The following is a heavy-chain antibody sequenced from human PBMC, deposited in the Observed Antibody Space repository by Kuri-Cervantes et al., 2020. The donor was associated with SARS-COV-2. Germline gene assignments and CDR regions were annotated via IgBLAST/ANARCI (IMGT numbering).Heavy chain of an antibody. CDR1: GGSFSGYY. Sequence: SETLSLTCAVYGGSFSGYYWSWIRQPPGKGLEWIGEINHSGSTNYNPSLKSRITISVDTSKKQFSLKLRFVTAADTAVYHCARHVSRTIFGDHRTNWFDPWGQGTLVTVSS. CDR3: ARHVSRTIFGDHRTNWFDP. V-gene: IGHV4-34*01. J-gene: IGHJ5*02. D-gene: IGHD3-3*01. CDR2: INHSGST.